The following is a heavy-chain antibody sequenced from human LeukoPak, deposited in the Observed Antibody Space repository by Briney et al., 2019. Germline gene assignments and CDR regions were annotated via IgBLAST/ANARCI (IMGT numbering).Heavy chain of an antibody. CDR3: ARGGRTTDYYGSVSHEYFQH. Sequence: SETLSLTCAVYGGSFSGYYWSWIRQPPGKGLEWIGEINHSGSTNYNPSLKSRVTISVDTSKNQFSLKLSSVTAADTAVYYCARGGRTTDYYGSVSHEYFQHWGQGTLVTVSS. V-gene: IGHV4-34*01. CDR1: GGSFSGYY. CDR2: INHSGST. J-gene: IGHJ1*01. D-gene: IGHD3-10*01.